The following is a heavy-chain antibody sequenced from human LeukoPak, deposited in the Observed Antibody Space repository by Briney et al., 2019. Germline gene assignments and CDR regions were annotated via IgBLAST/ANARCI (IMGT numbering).Heavy chain of an antibody. Sequence: PGGSLRLSCAASGFTFSSYAMSWVRQAPGKGLEWVSGISGSGGSTYYADSVKGRFTISRDNSKNTLYLQMNSLRAEDTAVYYCAKVGCSGGSCYPNKYYFDYWGQGTLVTVSS. CDR3: AKVGCSGGSCYPNKYYFDY. D-gene: IGHD2-15*01. CDR1: GFTFSSYA. CDR2: ISGSGGST. V-gene: IGHV3-23*01. J-gene: IGHJ4*02.